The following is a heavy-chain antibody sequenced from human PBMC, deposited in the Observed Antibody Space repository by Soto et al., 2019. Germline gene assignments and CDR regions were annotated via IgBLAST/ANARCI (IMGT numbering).Heavy chain of an antibody. CDR2: ISGNTGST. J-gene: IGHJ4*02. CDR1: GFTFSDYA. CDR3: ARMRSRGYCSRDTCYGWFDY. V-gene: IGHV3-23*01. Sequence: EVQLLESGGGSVPPGGSLRLSCTASGFTFSDYAMSWVRQAPGKGLEWVSTISGNTGSTYYADSLKGRFTISRDNSKNTLYLQMHSLRVDDTVLYYCARMRSRGYCSRDTCYGWFDYWGQGTLVTVSS. D-gene: IGHD2-15*01.